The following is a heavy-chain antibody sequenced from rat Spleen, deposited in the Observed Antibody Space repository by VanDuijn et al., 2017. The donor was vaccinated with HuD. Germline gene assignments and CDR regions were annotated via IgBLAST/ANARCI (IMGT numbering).Heavy chain of an antibody. Sequence: EVQLVESGGGLVQPGRPLKFSCAASGFTFSNYGMHWIRQAPTKGLEWVASISSGGGTNTYYRDSVKGRFSISRDDAKSTLFLQMNSLRSEDTATYYCGKDMNYFSTYPFDVMGAWGQGASVTVSS. V-gene: IGHV5S23*01. J-gene: IGHJ4*01. CDR2: ISSGGGTNT. CDR1: GFTFSNYG. D-gene: IGHD1-2*01. CDR3: GKDMNYFSTYPFDVMGA.